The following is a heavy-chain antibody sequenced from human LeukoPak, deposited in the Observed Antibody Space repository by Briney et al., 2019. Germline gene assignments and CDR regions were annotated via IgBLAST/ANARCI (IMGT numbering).Heavy chain of an antibody. Sequence: SVKVSCKASGYTFTSYYMHWVRQAPGQGLEWMGIINPSGGSTSYAQKFQGRVTMTRDTSTSTVYMELSSLRSEDTAVYYCARLGYTGYSSSGDFYFDYWGQGTLVTVSS. D-gene: IGHD6-13*01. CDR2: INPSGGST. V-gene: IGHV1-46*01. CDR1: GYTFTSYY. J-gene: IGHJ4*02. CDR3: ARLGYTGYSSSGDFYFDY.